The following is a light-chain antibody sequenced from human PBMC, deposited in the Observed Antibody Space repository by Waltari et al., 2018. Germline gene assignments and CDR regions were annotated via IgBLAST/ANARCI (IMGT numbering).Light chain of an antibody. CDR2: EVI. CDR3: CSYAVRNIWV. Sequence: QSALTQPASVSGSPGQSITISCTGTSSDVGFYNLVSWYQQHPDKAPKLMVYEVIERPSGVSTRFSGSKSGNTASLTISGLQAEDEADYYGCSYAVRNIWVFGGGTKVTVL. V-gene: IGLV2-23*02. CDR1: SSDVGFYNL. J-gene: IGLJ3*02.